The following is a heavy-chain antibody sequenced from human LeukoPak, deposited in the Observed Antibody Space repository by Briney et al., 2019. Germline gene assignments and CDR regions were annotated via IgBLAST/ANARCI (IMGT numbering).Heavy chain of an antibody. Sequence: GGSLRLSCVASGFTFSDYDMHWVRQATGKGLEWISAIDPAGNTWYSDSVKGRFTISGENAKSSLFLQMNSLRAADTAVYYCVREPAYTGTWWYPDLWGRGTLVTVSS. CDR1: GFTFSDYD. J-gene: IGHJ2*01. CDR2: IDPAGNT. V-gene: IGHV3-13*01. D-gene: IGHD3-16*01. CDR3: VREPAYTGTWWYPDL.